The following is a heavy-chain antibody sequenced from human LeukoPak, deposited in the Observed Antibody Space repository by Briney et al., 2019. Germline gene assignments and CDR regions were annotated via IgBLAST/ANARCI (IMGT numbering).Heavy chain of an antibody. CDR3: ARILGPMIVVAPPDY. J-gene: IGHJ4*02. CDR2: VSAAGGSL. Sequence: GGSLRLSCAASGFSFSDYAMSWVRQAPGKGLEWVSNVSAAGGSLYYADSVKGRLTISRDNSKNTLYLQMKSLRVEDTALYYCARILGPMIVVAPPDYWGQGTLVTVSS. CDR1: GFSFSDYA. V-gene: IGHV3-23*01. D-gene: IGHD3-22*01.